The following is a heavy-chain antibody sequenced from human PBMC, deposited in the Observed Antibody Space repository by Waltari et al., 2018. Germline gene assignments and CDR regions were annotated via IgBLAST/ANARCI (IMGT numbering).Heavy chain of an antibody. CDR2: IYHSGST. Sequence: QVRLQESGPGLVKPSETLSLTCTVFAYSISSGYPWGWIRQPPGKGLEWIGSIYHSGSTYYNPSLKSRVTISVDTSKNQFSLKLSSVTAADTAVYYCARDNWNPDYWGQGTLVTVSS. CDR1: AYSISSGYP. J-gene: IGHJ4*02. V-gene: IGHV4-38-2*02. CDR3: ARDNWNPDY. D-gene: IGHD1-1*01.